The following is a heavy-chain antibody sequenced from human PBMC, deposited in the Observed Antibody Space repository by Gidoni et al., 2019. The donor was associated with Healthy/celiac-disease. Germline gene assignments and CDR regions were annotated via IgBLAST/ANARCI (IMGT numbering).Heavy chain of an antibody. D-gene: IGHD3-10*01. V-gene: IGHV1-69*01. J-gene: IGHJ6*02. CDR1: GGTFSSYA. Sequence: QVQLVQSGAEVKKPGSSVKVSCKASGGTFSSYAISWVRQAPGQGLEWMGGIIPICGTANYAQKFQGRVTITADESTSTAYMELSSLRSEDTAVYYCARAYYYGSGSYYWDYYYYGMDVWGQGTTVTVSS. CDR2: IIPICGTA. CDR3: ARAYYYGSGSYYWDYYYYGMDV.